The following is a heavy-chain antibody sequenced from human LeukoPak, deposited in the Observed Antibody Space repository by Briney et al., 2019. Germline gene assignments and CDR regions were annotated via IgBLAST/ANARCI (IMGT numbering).Heavy chain of an antibody. J-gene: IGHJ4*02. CDR1: GFTFSSYA. Sequence: GGSLGLSCAASGFTFSSYAMSWVRQAPGKGLEWVSAISGSGGSTYYADSVKGRFTISRDNSKNTLYLQMNSLRAEDTAVYYCAKDQSSDLYYFDYWGQGTLVTVSS. CDR2: ISGSGGST. V-gene: IGHV3-23*01. CDR3: AKDQSSDLYYFDY.